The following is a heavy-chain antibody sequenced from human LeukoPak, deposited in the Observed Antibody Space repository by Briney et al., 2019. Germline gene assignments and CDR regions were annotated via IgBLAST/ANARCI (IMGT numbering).Heavy chain of an antibody. CDR1: GGSISSYY. Sequence: SETLSPTCTVSGGSISSYYWSWIRQPPGKGLEWIGYIYYSGSTNYNPSLKSRVTISVDTTKNQFSLKLSSVTAADTAVYYCARLRMPLAASFDYWGQGTLVTVSS. J-gene: IGHJ4*02. CDR3: ARLRMPLAASFDY. V-gene: IGHV4-59*08. CDR2: IYYSGST. D-gene: IGHD6-6*01.